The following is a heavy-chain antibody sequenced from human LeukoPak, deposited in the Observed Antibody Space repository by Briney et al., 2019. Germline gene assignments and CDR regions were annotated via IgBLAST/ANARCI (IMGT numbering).Heavy chain of an antibody. J-gene: IGHJ4*02. CDR3: ARDRNTMVRGVIHGFDY. CDR1: GGSISSGSYY. CDR2: IYTSGST. Sequence: NPSETLSLTCTVSGGSISSGSYYWSWIRQPAGKGLEWIGRIYTSGSTNYNPSLKSRVTISVDTSKNQFSLKLSSVTAADTAVYYCARDRNTMVRGVIHGFDYWGQGTLVTVSS. D-gene: IGHD3-10*01. V-gene: IGHV4-61*02.